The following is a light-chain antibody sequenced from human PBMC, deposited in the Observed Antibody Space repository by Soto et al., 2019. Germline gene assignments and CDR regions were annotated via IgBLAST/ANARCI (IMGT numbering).Light chain of an antibody. CDR2: GAS. V-gene: IGKV3-15*01. CDR3: QQYNNWPPWT. Sequence: EIVLTQSPATLSVSPVERATLSCMASQSVSSNLAWYQQKPGQAPRLLIYGASTRATGIPARFSGSGSGTEFTLTISSLQSEDFAVYYCQQYNNWPPWTFGQGTKV. J-gene: IGKJ1*01. CDR1: QSVSSN.